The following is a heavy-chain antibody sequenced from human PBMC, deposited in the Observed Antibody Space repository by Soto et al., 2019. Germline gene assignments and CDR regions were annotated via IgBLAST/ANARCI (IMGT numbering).Heavy chain of an antibody. Sequence: ASVKVSCKTSGYAFNTYGINWVRQAPGQGLELMGWISAYDGKTTYAEKFQGRVTLTTDTSTSTAYMELSSLRSEDTAVYYCARPGDAYGLDVWGQGATVTVSS. V-gene: IGHV1-18*01. D-gene: IGHD2-21*02. CDR1: GYAFNTYG. CDR2: ISAYDGKT. J-gene: IGHJ6*02. CDR3: ARPGDAYGLDV.